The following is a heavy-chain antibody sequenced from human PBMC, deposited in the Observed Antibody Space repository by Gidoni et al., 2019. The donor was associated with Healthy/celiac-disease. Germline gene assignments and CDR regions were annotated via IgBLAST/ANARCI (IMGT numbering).Heavy chain of an antibody. CDR1: GGSFSGYY. CDR3: ARGVCSGGSCYYLFDY. Sequence: QVQPQQWGAGLLKPSETLSLTCAVYGGSFSGYYWSWIRQPPGKGLEWIGEINHSGSTNYNPSLKSRVTISVDTSKNQFSLKLSSVTAADTAVYYCARGVCSGGSCYYLFDYWGQGTLVTVSS. V-gene: IGHV4-34*01. CDR2: INHSGST. D-gene: IGHD2-15*01. J-gene: IGHJ4*02.